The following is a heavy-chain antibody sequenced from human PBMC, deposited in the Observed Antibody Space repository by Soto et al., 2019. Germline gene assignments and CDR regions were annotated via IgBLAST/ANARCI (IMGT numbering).Heavy chain of an antibody. CDR2: IYYTGST. V-gene: IGHV4-61*08. J-gene: IGHJ4*02. Sequence: SETLSLTCAVSGGSISSGGYSWSWIRQPPGKGLEWLGHIYYTGSTNYNPSLKSRVSLSVDTSKNQFSLKLSSVTAADTAVYYCARDQAYSASYSSEYWGQGALVTVSS. D-gene: IGHD1-26*01. CDR1: GGSISSGGYS. CDR3: ARDQAYSASYSSEY.